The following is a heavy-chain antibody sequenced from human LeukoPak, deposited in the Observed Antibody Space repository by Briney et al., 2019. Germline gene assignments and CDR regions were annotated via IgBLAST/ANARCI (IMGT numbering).Heavy chain of an antibody. CDR2: TVGSGPDT. D-gene: IGHD3-9*01. Sequence: GGSLRLSCAASGFTFTNYAMSWVRQTPGKGLEWVSATVGSGPDTYHADSVKGQFTISRDNAKNSLYLQMNSLRAEDTAVYYCARDGVLRHFDWLYYFDYWGQGTLVTVSS. J-gene: IGHJ4*02. CDR3: ARDGVLRHFDWLYYFDY. CDR1: GFTFTNYA. V-gene: IGHV3-23*01.